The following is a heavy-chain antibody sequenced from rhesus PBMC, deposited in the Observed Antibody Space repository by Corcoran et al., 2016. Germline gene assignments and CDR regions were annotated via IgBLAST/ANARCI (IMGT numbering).Heavy chain of an antibody. J-gene: IGHJ4*01. CDR3: ARAAGGADGPFFDP. CDR2: SAGNNGHT. CDR1: GDSFSSHG. V-gene: IGHV4-80*01. Sequence: QVQLQESGPGLVRPSETLYTTRVVSGDSFSSHGWSWIGQQTGYGLAWMGESAGNNGHTKSNPSLKSRVTISKAASQNHRSLRLISLPAADTAVYYCARAAGGADGPFFDPWGQGVLVTVSS. D-gene: IGHD6-25*01.